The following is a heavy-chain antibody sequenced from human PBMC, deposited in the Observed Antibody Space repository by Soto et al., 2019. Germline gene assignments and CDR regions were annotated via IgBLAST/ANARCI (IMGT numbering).Heavy chain of an antibody. J-gene: IGHJ5*02. CDR2: ISSSSSTI. D-gene: IGHD2-15*01. CDR1: GFTFSSYS. V-gene: IGHV3-48*01. CDR3: ARDRGVVVVAATPGWFEP. Sequence: EVQLVESGGGLVQPGGSLRLSCAASGFTFSSYSMNWVRQAPGKGLEWVSYISSSSSTIYYADSVKGRFTISRDNAKNSLYLQMNSLRAEDTAVYYCARDRGVVVVAATPGWFEPWGQGTLVTVSS.